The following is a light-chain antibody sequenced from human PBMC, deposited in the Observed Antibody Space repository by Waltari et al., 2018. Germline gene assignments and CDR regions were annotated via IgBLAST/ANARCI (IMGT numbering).Light chain of an antibody. Sequence: EIVMTQSPATLSVSPGERATLSCRASQSVSNNLAWYQHKPGQAPRLLIYGASTRATGIPARFSGSGSGTEFTLTISSLQSEDFAVYYCQQYNKWPPITFGQGTRLEIK. CDR2: GAS. CDR1: QSVSNN. CDR3: QQYNKWPPIT. J-gene: IGKJ5*01. V-gene: IGKV3-15*01.